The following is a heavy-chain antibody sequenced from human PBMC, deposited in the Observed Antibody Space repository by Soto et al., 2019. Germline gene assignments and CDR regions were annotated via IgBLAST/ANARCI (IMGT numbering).Heavy chain of an antibody. J-gene: IGHJ5*02. V-gene: IGHV4-59*01. D-gene: IGHD3-10*01. CDR3: ARDLMVRGVRRDKWFDP. CDR2: IYYSGIT. CDR1: GGSISSYY. Sequence: PSETLSLTCTVCGGSISSYYCSWIRQPPWKGLEWIGYIYYSGITNYNPSLKSRVTISVDTSKNQFSPKLSSLTAADTAVYYCARDLMVRGVRRDKWFDPCGQGTLIAVCS.